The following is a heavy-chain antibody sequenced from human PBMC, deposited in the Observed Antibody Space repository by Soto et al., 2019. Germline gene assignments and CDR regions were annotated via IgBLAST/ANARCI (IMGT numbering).Heavy chain of an antibody. J-gene: IGHJ4*02. V-gene: IGHV4-39*01. Sequence: SETLSLTCTVSGGSISSSSYYWGWIRQPPGKGLEWIGSIYYSGSTYYNPSLKSRVTISVDTSKNQFSLKLSSVTAADTAVYYCASQSLRFLEWSGYYFDYWGQGTLVTVSS. CDR2: IYYSGST. D-gene: IGHD3-3*01. CDR1: GGSISSSSYY. CDR3: ASQSLRFLEWSGYYFDY.